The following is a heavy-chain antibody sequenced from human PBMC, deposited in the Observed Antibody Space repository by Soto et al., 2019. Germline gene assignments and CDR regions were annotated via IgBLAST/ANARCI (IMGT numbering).Heavy chain of an antibody. V-gene: IGHV3-33*01. D-gene: IGHD1-26*01. J-gene: IGHJ4*02. CDR3: ARDGGSYWVDY. Sequence: QVQLVESGGGVVQPGRSLRLSCAASGFTFSSYGMHWVRQAPGKGLEWVAVIWYDGSNKYYADSVKGRFTISRDNSKNTLYLQMNSLRAEDTDVYYCARDGGSYWVDYWGQGTLVTVSS. CDR1: GFTFSSYG. CDR2: IWYDGSNK.